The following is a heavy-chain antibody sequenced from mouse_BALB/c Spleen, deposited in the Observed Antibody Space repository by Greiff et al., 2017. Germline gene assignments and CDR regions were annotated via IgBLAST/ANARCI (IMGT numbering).Heavy chain of an antibody. V-gene: IGHV5-17*02. J-gene: IGHJ3*01. Sequence: DVKLVESGGGLVQPGGSRKLSCAASGFTFSSFGMHWVRQAPEKGLEWVAYISSGSSTIYYADTVKGRFTISRDNPKNTLFLQMTSLRSEDTAMYYCATEYYGSSPFAYWGQGTLVTVSA. CDR2: ISSGSSTI. D-gene: IGHD1-1*01. CDR3: ATEYYGSSPFAY. CDR1: GFTFSSFG.